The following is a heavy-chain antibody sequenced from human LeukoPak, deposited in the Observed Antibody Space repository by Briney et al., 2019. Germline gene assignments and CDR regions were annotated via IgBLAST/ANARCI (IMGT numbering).Heavy chain of an antibody. D-gene: IGHD6-6*01. CDR1: GFTFSSYV. CDR3: AVMGGEHLVLDY. Sequence: VGSLRLSCAASGFTFSSYVMHWVRQAAGKGLEWVAVIWYAGSNKYYADPVKGPFTISKDNSKNTLYLQMNSVRAEDKAVYYCAVMGGEHLVLDYWGQGTLVTVSS. V-gene: IGHV3-33*01. J-gene: IGHJ4*02. CDR2: IWYAGSNK.